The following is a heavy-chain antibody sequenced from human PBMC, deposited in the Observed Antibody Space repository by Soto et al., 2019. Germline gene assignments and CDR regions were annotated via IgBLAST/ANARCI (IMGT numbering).Heavy chain of an antibody. CDR1: GFTFSYYG. V-gene: IGHV3-33*08. Sequence: QVQLVESGGGVVQPGGSLRLSCAASGFTFSYYGFHWVRQAPGKGLEWVAVMHTGGNEKYYVDSVKGRFTVSRDDSRNMFYLEMSGLRAEVTAEYFCARDADTTGHYSHFDLWGRGALVAVS. CDR2: MHTGGNEK. CDR3: ARDADTTGHYSHFDL. D-gene: IGHD3-9*01. J-gene: IGHJ4*02.